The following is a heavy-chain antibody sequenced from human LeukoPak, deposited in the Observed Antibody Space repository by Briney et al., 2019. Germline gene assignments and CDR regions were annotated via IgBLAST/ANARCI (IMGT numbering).Heavy chain of an antibody. Sequence: SETLSLTCAVYGGSFSGYYWRWIRQPPGKGLEWIGEINHSGSTNYNPSLKSRVTMSVDTSKNQFSLKLSSVTAADTAVYYCARPGPPYSSGWFPFDYWGQGTLVTVSS. J-gene: IGHJ4*02. D-gene: IGHD6-19*01. CDR2: INHSGST. V-gene: IGHV4-34*01. CDR1: GGSFSGYY. CDR3: ARPGPPYSSGWFPFDY.